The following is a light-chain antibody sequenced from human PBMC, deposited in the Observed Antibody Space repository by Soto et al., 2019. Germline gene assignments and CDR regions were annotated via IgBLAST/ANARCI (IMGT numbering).Light chain of an antibody. CDR3: QQRSNWPPIT. Sequence: GGRATVSCRASQSVSSNYLAWYQQKPGQAPRLLIYDASNRATGIPARFSGSGSGTDFTLTISSLEPEDFAVYYCQQRSNWPPITFGQGTRLEI. CDR1: QSVSSNY. CDR2: DAS. J-gene: IGKJ5*01. V-gene: IGKV3-11*01.